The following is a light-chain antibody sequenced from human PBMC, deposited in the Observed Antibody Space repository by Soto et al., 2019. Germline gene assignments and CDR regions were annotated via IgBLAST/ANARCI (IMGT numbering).Light chain of an antibody. CDR1: QSVRGY. J-gene: IGKJ2*03. CDR3: HQRANWRS. Sequence: EIVLTQSPATLSLSPGERATLSCRASQSVRGYLAWYQHKPGQPPRLLIYDASTRASGIPARFSGSGSGTDFTLTISSLEPEDSAVYYCHQRANWRSFGQGTKLEIK. V-gene: IGKV3-11*01. CDR2: DAS.